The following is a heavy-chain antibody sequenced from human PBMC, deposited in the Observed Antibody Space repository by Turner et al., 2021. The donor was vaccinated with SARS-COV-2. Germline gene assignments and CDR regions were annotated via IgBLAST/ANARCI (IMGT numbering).Heavy chain of an antibody. D-gene: IGHD3-3*01. CDR3: ARDLMEVGGMDV. Sequence: QVQLQESGPGLVKPSETLSLTCTVSVGSISPYYWSWIRQPAGKGLEWIGRIYTNGSTNYNPSLKSRVTMSVDTSKKQFSLKLSSVTAADTAVYYCARDLMEVGGMDVWGQGTTVTVSS. CDR2: IYTNGST. J-gene: IGHJ6*02. CDR1: VGSISPYY. V-gene: IGHV4-4*07.